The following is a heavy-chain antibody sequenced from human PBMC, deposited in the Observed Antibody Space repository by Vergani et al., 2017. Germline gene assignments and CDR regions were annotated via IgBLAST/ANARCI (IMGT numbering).Heavy chain of an antibody. D-gene: IGHD6-19*01. CDR1: GFTFSSYA. Sequence: EVQLVESGGGLVQPGGSLRLSCAASGFTFSSYAMSWVRQAPGKGLEWVSAISGSGGSTYYADSVKGRFTISRDNSKNTLYLQMNSLRAEDTAVYYCAKDRQWLVRRPPFYFDYWGQGTLVTVSS. CDR3: AKDRQWLVRRPPFYFDY. V-gene: IGHV3-23*04. CDR2: ISGSGGST. J-gene: IGHJ4*02.